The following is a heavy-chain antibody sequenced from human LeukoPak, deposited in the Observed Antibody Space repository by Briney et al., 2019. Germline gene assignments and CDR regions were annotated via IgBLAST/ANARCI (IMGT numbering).Heavy chain of an antibody. CDR2: IYYSVST. Sequence: PSQTLSLTCTVSGGSISSGGYYWSWIRQHPGKGLEWIGYIYYSVSTYHHPSLKSRVTISVDTSKNQFSLKLSSVTAADTAVYYCARVRLWFGELLLDYWGQGTLVTVSS. CDR1: GGSISSGGYY. D-gene: IGHD3-10*01. CDR3: ARVRLWFGELLLDY. J-gene: IGHJ4*02. V-gene: IGHV4-31*03.